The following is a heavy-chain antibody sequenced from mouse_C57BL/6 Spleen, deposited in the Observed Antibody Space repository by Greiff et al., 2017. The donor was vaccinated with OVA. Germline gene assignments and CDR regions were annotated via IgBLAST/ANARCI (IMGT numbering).Heavy chain of an antibody. CDR2: IYPSDSET. V-gene: IGHV1-61*01. Sequence: QVQLQQPGAELVRPGSSVKLSCKASGYTFTSYWMDWVKQRPGQGLEWIGNIYPSDSETHYNQKFKDKATLTVDKSSSTAYMQLSSLTSEDSAVYYGARYYDYDDGYYFDYWGQGTTLTVSS. CDR1: GYTFTSYW. CDR3: ARYYDYDDGYYFDY. D-gene: IGHD2-4*01. J-gene: IGHJ2*01.